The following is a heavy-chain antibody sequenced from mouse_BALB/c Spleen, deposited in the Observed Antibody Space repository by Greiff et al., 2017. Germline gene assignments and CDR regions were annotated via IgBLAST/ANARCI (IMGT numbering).Heavy chain of an antibody. CDR3: ARYDMAWFAY. D-gene: IGHD2-3*01. J-gene: IGHJ3*01. CDR1: GYTFTSYW. CDR2: IYPGDGDT. Sequence: VQLQQSGAELARPGASVKLSCKASGYTFTSYWMSWVKQRPGQGLEWIGAIYPGDGDTRYTQKFKGKATLTADKSSSTAYMQLSSLASEDSAVYYCARYDMAWFAYWGQGTLVTVSA. V-gene: IGHV1-87*01.